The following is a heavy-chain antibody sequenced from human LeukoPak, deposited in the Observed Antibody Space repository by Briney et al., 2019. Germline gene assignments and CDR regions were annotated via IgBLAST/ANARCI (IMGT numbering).Heavy chain of an antibody. CDR2: ISGSGGST. CDR1: GFTFSSYA. V-gene: IGHV3-23*01. J-gene: IGHJ4*02. D-gene: IGHD6-13*01. Sequence: GGSLRLSCAASGFTFSSYAMSWVRQAPGKGPEWVSAISGSGGSTYYADSVKGRFTISRDNSKNTLYLQMNSLRAEDTAVYYCAKDRGQYSSSIDFWGQGTLVTVSS. CDR3: AKDRGQYSSSIDF.